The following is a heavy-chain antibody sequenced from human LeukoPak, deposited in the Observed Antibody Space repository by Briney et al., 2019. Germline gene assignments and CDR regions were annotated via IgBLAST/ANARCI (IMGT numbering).Heavy chain of an antibody. Sequence: GGSLRLSCAASGFTFSSYAMHWVRQAPGKGLEWVAVISYDGSNKYYADSVKGRFTISRDNSKNTLYLQMNSLSAEDTAVYYCARDTRRQYDFWSGYFPRHYYGMDVWGQGTTVTVSS. V-gene: IGHV3-30*14. CDR1: GFTFSSYA. J-gene: IGHJ6*02. CDR3: ARDTRRQYDFWSGYFPRHYYGMDV. CDR2: ISYDGSNK. D-gene: IGHD3-3*01.